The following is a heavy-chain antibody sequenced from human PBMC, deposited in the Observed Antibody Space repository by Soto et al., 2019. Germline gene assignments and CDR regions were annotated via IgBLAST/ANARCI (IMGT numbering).Heavy chain of an antibody. Sequence: QVQLVESGGGVVQPGRSLRLSCAASGFTFSSYAMHWVRQAPGKGLEWVAVISYDGSNKYYADSVKGRFTISRDNSKNTVYLQMNSLRAEDTAVYYCARDHAAAPFDCWGQGTLVTVSS. D-gene: IGHD2-2*01. J-gene: IGHJ4*02. CDR3: ARDHAAAPFDC. V-gene: IGHV3-30-3*01. CDR1: GFTFSSYA. CDR2: ISYDGSNK.